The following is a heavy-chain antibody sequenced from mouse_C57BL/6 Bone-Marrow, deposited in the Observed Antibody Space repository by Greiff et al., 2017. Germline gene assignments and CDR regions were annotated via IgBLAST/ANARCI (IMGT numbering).Heavy chain of an antibody. Sequence: EVQLQQSGPELVKPGASVKISCKASGYSFTDYNMTWVKQSNGKRLEWIGVINPNYGTTSYNQKFKGKATLTVDQSSSTAYMQLNSLTSEDSAVYYCERGYGNYPYYLDYWGQGTTLTVSS. V-gene: IGHV1-39*01. CDR3: ERGYGNYPYYLDY. D-gene: IGHD2-1*01. CDR2: INPNYGTT. CDR1: GYSFTDYN. J-gene: IGHJ2*01.